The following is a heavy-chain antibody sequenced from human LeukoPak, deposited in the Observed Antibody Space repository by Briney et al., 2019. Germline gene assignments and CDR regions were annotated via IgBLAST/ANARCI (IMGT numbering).Heavy chain of an antibody. CDR2: ISDRGST. Sequence: SETLSLTCTVSGGSISSYYWSWIRQPPGKGLEWIGYISDRGSTNYNPPLKSRVTISVDTSKNQFPLKVSSVTAADTAVYYCARDTVEMSTIRIPWYFDLWGRGTLITVSS. V-gene: IGHV4-59*01. CDR3: ARDTVEMSTIRIPWYFDL. J-gene: IGHJ2*01. CDR1: GGSISSYY. D-gene: IGHD5-24*01.